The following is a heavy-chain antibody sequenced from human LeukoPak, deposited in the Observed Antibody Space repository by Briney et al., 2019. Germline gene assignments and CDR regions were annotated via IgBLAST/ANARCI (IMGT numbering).Heavy chain of an antibody. V-gene: IGHV3-13*01. CDR3: TKEFCGSRAACAGGSYYDF. CDR2: IVVTGDT. D-gene: IGHD2-15*01. J-gene: IGHJ2*01. Sequence: GGSLRLSCPPSEFTSSKDASHGSPKAPGKGLKWFAAIVVTGDTYYADSVKGRFTISREDAANSLYLQMRSLGAGDTALYYCTKEFCGSRAACAGGSYYDFWGRGALVTVSS. CDR1: EFTSSKDA.